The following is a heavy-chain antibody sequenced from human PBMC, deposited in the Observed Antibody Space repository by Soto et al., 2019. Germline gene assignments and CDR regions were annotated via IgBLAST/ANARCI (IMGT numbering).Heavy chain of an antibody. CDR3: ATGYCSSTSCYAPVAY. D-gene: IGHD2-2*03. J-gene: IGHJ4*02. CDR2: FDPEDGET. CDR1: GYTLTELS. V-gene: IGHV1-24*01. Sequence: ASVKVSCKVSGYTLTELSMHWVRQAPGKGLEWMGGFDPEDGETIYAQKFQGRVTMTEDTSTDTAYMELSSLRSEDTAVYYCATGYCSSTSCYAPVAYWGQGTLVNVSS.